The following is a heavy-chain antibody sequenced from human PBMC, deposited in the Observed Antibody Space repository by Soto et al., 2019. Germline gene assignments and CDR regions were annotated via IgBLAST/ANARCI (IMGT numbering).Heavy chain of an antibody. CDR2: ISVYTGNT. D-gene: IGHD2-8*01. V-gene: IGHV1-18*04. Sequence: QVQLVQSGGEVTKPGASVKVSRKSSGYTFTSYGVSWVRQAPGQGLEWLGWISVYTGNTKQAQKFQDRVTLTTEASKRTAYLELRNLRSDDTAVYYCARDRCTTDKCYTHHFDVWGQGTTVTVSS. CDR1: GYTFTSYG. J-gene: IGHJ6*02. CDR3: ARDRCTTDKCYTHHFDV.